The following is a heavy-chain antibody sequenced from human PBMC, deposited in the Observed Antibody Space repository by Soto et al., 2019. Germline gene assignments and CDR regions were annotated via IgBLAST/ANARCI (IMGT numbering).Heavy chain of an antibody. CDR1: GGSISSSSYY. CDR2: IYYSGST. V-gene: IGHV4-39*01. J-gene: IGHJ4*02. D-gene: IGHD2-2*01. Sequence: SETLSLTCTVSGGSISSSSYYWGWIRQPPGKGLEWIGSIYYSGSTYYNPSLKSRVTISVDTSKNQFSLKLSSVTAADTAVYYCARHLANDIVVVPAAMDYFDYWGQGTLVTVSS. CDR3: ARHLANDIVVVPAAMDYFDY.